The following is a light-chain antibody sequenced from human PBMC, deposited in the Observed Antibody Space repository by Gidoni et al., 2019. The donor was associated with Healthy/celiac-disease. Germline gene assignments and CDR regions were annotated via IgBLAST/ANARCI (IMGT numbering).Light chain of an antibody. CDR1: SLRSYY. CDR3: NSRDSSGNNVV. V-gene: IGLV3-19*01. Sequence: SSELTQDPAVSVALGQTVRITCQGDSLRSYYASWYQQKPGQAPVLVIYGKNNRPSGIPGRFSGSSSGNTASLTITGAQAEDEADYYCNSRDSSGNNVVFGGGTKLTVL. J-gene: IGLJ2*01. CDR2: GKN.